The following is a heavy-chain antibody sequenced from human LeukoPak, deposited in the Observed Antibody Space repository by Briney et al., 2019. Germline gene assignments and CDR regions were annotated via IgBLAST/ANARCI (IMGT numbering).Heavy chain of an antibody. D-gene: IGHD1-26*01. Sequence: GASVKVSCKASGYTFTGYYMHWVRQAPGQGLEWMGWINPNSGGTNYAQKFRGRVTMIRDTSISTAYMELSRLRSDDTTVYYCARGQGKWRASSFDYWGQGTLVTVSS. CDR1: GYTFTGYY. CDR2: INPNSGGT. V-gene: IGHV1-2*02. CDR3: ARGQGKWRASSFDY. J-gene: IGHJ4*02.